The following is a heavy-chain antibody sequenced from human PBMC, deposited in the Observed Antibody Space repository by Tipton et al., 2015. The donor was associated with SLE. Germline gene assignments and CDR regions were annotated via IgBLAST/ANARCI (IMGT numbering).Heavy chain of an antibody. D-gene: IGHD3-22*01. J-gene: IGHJ5*02. Sequence: TLSLTCTVSGGSISSSSYYWGWIRQPPGKGLEWIGSIYYSGSTYYNPSLKSRVTISVDTSKNQFSLKLSSVTAADTAVYYCYYYGGGGYADWFDPWGQGTLVTVSS. CDR3: YYYGGGGYADWFDP. CDR2: IYYSGST. CDR1: GGSISSSSYY. V-gene: IGHV4-39*07.